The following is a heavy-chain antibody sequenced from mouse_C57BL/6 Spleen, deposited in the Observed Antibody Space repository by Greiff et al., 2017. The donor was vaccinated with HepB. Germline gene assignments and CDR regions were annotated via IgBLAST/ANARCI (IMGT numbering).Heavy chain of an antibody. CDR2: IHPSDSDT. CDR3: GIDYEYDGPIAY. CDR1: GYTFTSYW. Sequence: QVQLQQSGAELVKPGASVKVSCKASGYTFTSYWMHWVKQRPGQGLEWIGRIHPSDSDTNYNQKFKGKATLTLDKSSSTAYMQLSSLTSEDSAVYYGGIDYEYDGPIAYWGQGTLVTVSA. J-gene: IGHJ3*01. D-gene: IGHD2-4*01. V-gene: IGHV1-74*01.